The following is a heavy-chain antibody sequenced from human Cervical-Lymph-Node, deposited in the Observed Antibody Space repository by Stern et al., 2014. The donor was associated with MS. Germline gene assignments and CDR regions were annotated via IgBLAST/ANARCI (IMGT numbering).Heavy chain of an antibody. CDR2: IYYSGTT. J-gene: IGHJ4*01. Sequence: QVQLQESGPGLVKPSETLSLTCTVSGGSISSNSYYWGWIRQPPGKGLEWIGSIYYSGTTYYNPSLKSRVTISVDTSTNQFSLKLSSGTAADTAVYYCARRTIPAPFDYWGQGTLVTVSS. CDR3: ARRTIPAPFDY. V-gene: IGHV4-39*01. D-gene: IGHD6-6*01. CDR1: GGSISSNSYY.